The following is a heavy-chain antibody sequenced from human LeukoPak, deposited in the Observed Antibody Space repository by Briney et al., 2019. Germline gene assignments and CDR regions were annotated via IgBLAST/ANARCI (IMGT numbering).Heavy chain of an antibody. CDR2: IYNSGSA. Sequence: PSETLSLTCSVSGGSISTYYWSWIRQTPGKGLEQIGYIYNSGSANYNPSLEGRVTMSIDTSKNQFSLKLSSVTAADTAVYYCTRGGYYEPIDSWGQGTLVTVSS. CDR3: TRGGYYEPIDS. D-gene: IGHD3-22*01. V-gene: IGHV4-59*01. J-gene: IGHJ4*02. CDR1: GGSISTYY.